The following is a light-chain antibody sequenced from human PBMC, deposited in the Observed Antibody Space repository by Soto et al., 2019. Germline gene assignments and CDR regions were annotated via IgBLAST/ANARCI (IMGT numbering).Light chain of an antibody. J-gene: IGKJ1*01. Sequence: EIVMTQSPATLSVSPGERATLSCRASQRVSSKLAWYQQKPGQAPRLLIYGASTRATGFPARFSGSGSGTEFSLTIRSLQSEDFAVYYCQHYNHWPAFGQGTKVAIK. CDR2: GAS. CDR3: QHYNHWPA. V-gene: IGKV3-15*01. CDR1: QRVSSK.